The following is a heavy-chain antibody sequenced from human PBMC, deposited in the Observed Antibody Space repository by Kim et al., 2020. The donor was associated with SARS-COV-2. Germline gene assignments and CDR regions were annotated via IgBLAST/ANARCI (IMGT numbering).Heavy chain of an antibody. V-gene: IGHV4-4*09. Sequence: NPSLKRRVTISVDTSKTQFSLKLSSVTAADTAVYYCAGGRDGYKSGAFDIWGQGTMVTVSS. J-gene: IGHJ3*02. D-gene: IGHD5-12*01. CDR3: AGGRDGYKSGAFDI.